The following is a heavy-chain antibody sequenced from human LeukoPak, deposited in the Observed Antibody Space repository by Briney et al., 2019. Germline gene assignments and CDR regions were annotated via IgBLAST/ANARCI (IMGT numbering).Heavy chain of an antibody. Sequence: GGSLRLSCAASGFTFSSYSMNWVRQAPGKGLEWVSYISSSSSTIYYADSVKGRFTISRDNAKNSVYLQMNSLRAEDTAVYYCARSLFSAFDIWGQGTMVTVSS. CDR2: ISSSSSTI. V-gene: IGHV3-48*01. CDR1: GFTFSSYS. CDR3: ARSLFSAFDI. J-gene: IGHJ3*02.